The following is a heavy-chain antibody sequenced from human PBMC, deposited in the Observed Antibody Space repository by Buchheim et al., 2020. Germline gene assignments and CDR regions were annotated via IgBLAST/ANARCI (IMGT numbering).Heavy chain of an antibody. D-gene: IGHD3-16*02. CDR2: IKQDGSEK. CDR3: ARQNYDYIWGSYRYYYYGMDV. J-gene: IGHJ6*02. V-gene: IGHV3-7*01. Sequence: EVQLVESGGGLVQPGGSLRLSCAASGFTFSSYWMSWVRQAPGKGLEWVANIKQDGSEKYYVDSVKGRFTISRDNAKNSLYLQMNSLRAEDTAVYYCARQNYDYIWGSYRYYYYGMDVWGQGTT. CDR1: GFTFSSYW.